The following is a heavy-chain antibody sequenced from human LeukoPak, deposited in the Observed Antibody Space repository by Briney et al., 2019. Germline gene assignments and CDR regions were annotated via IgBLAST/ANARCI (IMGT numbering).Heavy chain of an antibody. CDR3: VRIATVTTPDY. CDR1: GFTFSSYW. V-gene: IGHV3-74*01. J-gene: IGHJ4*02. D-gene: IGHD4-17*01. Sequence: GGSLRLSCAASGFTFSSYWMHWVRQPLGKGLVWVSRINPDGTTTNYADSVKGRYTISRDNAKNTLYLQMNSLTVEDTALYYCVRIATVTTPDYWGQGTLVTVSS. CDR2: INPDGTTT.